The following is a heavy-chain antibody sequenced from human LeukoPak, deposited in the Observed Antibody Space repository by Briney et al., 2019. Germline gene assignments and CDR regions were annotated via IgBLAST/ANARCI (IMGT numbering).Heavy chain of an antibody. CDR1: GFTLSSYA. CDR2: ISGSGGST. CDR3: ATRKPGYGDSDY. V-gene: IGHV3-23*01. D-gene: IGHD4-17*01. J-gene: IGHJ4*02. Sequence: GGSLRLSSAAPGFTLSSYAMSWVRQAPGKRLESVSAISGSGGSTYYADSVKGRFTISRDNSKNTLYLQMNSLRAEDTAVYYCATRKPGYGDSDYWGQGTLVTVSS.